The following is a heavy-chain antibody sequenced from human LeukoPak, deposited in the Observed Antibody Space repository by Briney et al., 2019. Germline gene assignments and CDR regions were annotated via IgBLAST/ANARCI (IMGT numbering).Heavy chain of an antibody. CDR1: GYTLTGYY. CDR3: ARVEGGWDSSGYYFEYFQH. Sequence: ASVKVSCKASGYTLTGYYMHWVRQAPGPGLEWMGWINPNSGGTNYAQKFQGRVTMTRDTSISTAYMELSRLRSDDTAVYYCARVEGGWDSSGYYFEYFQHWGQGTLVTVSS. D-gene: IGHD3-22*01. CDR2: INPNSGGT. J-gene: IGHJ1*01. V-gene: IGHV1-2*02.